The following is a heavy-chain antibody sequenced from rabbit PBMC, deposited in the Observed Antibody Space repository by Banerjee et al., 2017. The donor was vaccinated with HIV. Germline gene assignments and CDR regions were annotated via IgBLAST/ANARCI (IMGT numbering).Heavy chain of an antibody. CDR3: AIITFSGDFNL. CDR1: GFSFSSSYW. Sequence: EESGGDLVKPEGSLTLTCTASGFSFSSSYWICWVRQAPGKGLEWIACIVPGSGSTYYASWAKGRFTISKTSSTTVTLQMTGLTAADTATYFCAIITFSGDFNLWGQGTLVTIS. V-gene: IGHV1S45*01. D-gene: IGHD2-1*01. J-gene: IGHJ4*01. CDR2: IVPGSGST.